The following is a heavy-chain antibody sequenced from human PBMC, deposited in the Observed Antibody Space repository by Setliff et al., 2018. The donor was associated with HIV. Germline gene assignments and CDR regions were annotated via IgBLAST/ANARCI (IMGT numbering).Heavy chain of an antibody. Sequence: SETLSLTCTVSGGSISSDTYHYSWIRQPPGKGLEWIGYIYYSGSSKNTPSLKSRVTISVDTPKNEFSLKLSSMTAADTAVYYCARGIAVAGPYFDYWGQGTLVTVSS. CDR1: GGSISSDTYH. CDR3: ARGIAVAGPYFDY. J-gene: IGHJ4*02. D-gene: IGHD6-19*01. CDR2: IYYSGSS. V-gene: IGHV4-61*01.